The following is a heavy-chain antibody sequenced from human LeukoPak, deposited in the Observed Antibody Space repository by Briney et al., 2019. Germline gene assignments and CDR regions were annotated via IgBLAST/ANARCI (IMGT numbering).Heavy chain of an antibody. D-gene: IGHD3-10*01. Sequence: PGGSLRLSCAASGFTFSSYAMGWVRQAPGKGLEWVSSIGSRSSSINYADSVKGRFTISRDNAKNSLYLQMNSLRAEDTAVYYCARENSEAFDIWGQGTMVTVSS. CDR3: ARENSEAFDI. CDR2: IGSRSSSI. CDR1: GFTFSSYA. J-gene: IGHJ3*02. V-gene: IGHV3-21*01.